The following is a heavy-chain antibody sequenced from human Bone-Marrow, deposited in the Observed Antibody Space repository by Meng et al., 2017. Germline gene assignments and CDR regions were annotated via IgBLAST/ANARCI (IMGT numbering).Heavy chain of an antibody. V-gene: IGHV1-2*02. CDR2: INPNSGGT. CDR3: ARELLWFGELFGGNDY. J-gene: IGHJ4*02. CDR1: GYTFTGYY. Sequence: VSVKVSCKASGYTFTGYYMHWVRQAPGQGLEWMGWINPNSGGTNYAQKFQGRVTMTRDTSISTAYMELSRLRSDDTAVYYCARELLWFGELFGGNDYWGQGTLVTVSS. D-gene: IGHD3-10*01.